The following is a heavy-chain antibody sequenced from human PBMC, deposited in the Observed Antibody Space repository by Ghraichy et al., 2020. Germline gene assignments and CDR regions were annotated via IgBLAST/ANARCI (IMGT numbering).Heavy chain of an antibody. J-gene: IGHJ4*02. CDR1: GGSISSYY. CDR2: IYYSGST. V-gene: IGHV4-59*01. CDR3: ARAVPLQTGDRLGFDY. D-gene: IGHD7-27*01. Sequence: SETLSLTCTVSGGSISSYYWSWIRQPPGKGLEWIGYIYYSGSTNYNPSLKSRVTISVDTSKNQFSLKLSSVTAADTAVYYCARAVPLQTGDRLGFDYWGQGTLVTVSS.